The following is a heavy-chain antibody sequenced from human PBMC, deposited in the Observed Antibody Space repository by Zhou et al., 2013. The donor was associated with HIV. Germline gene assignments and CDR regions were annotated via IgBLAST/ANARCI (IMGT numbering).Heavy chain of an antibody. Sequence: QVQLVQSGAEVKKPGSSVKVSCKASGDSFDSDSFTWVRQAPGQGLEWLGRFIPMRDVGNYAQKFQGRLTITADKSTSTVSMELSSLTSDDTAIYFCARGPYYSNTNGGRLDIWGQGTMVTVSS. CDR3: ARGPYYSNTNGGRLDI. CDR1: GDSFDSDS. V-gene: IGHV1-69*04. D-gene: IGHD2-8*01. J-gene: IGHJ3*02. CDR2: FIPMRDVG.